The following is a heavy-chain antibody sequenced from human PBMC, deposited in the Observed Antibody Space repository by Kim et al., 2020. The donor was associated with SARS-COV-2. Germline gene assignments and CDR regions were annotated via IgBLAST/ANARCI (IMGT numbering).Heavy chain of an antibody. CDR3: ARPIAVAGRRYPNYYYYGMDV. CDR1: GFTFSDYY. J-gene: IGHJ6*02. D-gene: IGHD6-19*01. V-gene: IGHV3-11*06. Sequence: GGSLRLSCAASGFTFSDYYMSWIRQAPGKGLEWVSYISSSSSYTNYADSVKGRFTISRDNAKNSLYLQMNSLRAEDTAVYYCARPIAVAGRRYPNYYYYGMDVWGQGTTVTVSS. CDR2: ISSSSSYT.